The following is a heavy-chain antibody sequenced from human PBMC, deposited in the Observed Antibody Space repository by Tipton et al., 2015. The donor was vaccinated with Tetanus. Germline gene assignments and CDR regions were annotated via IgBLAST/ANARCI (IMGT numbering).Heavy chain of an antibody. J-gene: IGHJ4*02. D-gene: IGHD1-26*01. CDR3: ARPGGEWGLGGEYYFDY. CDR1: GGSFSGYY. CDR2: INHSGST. Sequence: TLSLTCAVYGGSFSGYYWSWIRQPPGKGLEWIGEINHSGSTNYNPSLKSRVTISVDTSKNQFSLKLSSVTAADTAVYYCARPGGEWGLGGEYYFDYWGQGTLVTVSS. V-gene: IGHV4-34*01.